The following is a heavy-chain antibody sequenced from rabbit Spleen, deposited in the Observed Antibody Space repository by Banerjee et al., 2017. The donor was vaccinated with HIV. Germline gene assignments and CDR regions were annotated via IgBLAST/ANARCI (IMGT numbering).Heavy chain of an antibody. D-gene: IGHD5-1*01. CDR1: GIDFSSYFY. J-gene: IGHJ4*01. V-gene: IGHV1S43*01. Sequence: QSLEESGGGLVKPGGTLTLTCKASGIDFSSYFYMCWVRQAPGKGLELIACIYTTSGSTWYASWVNGRFTISRSTSLNTVDLQMTSLTAADTATYFCARDLVAVIGWNFNLWGQGTLVTVS. CDR3: ARDLVAVIGWNFNL. CDR2: IYTTSGST.